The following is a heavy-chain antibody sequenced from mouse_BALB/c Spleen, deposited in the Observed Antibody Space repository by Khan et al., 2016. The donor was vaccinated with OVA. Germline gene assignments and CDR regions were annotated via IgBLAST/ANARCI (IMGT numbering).Heavy chain of an antibody. V-gene: IGHV2-9*02. Sequence: QVQLKESGPGLVAPSQSLSITCTVSGFSLTSYGVHWVRQPPGKGSEWLGVIWTGGSTNYNSALMSRLSISKDNSKSQVFLKMNSLQTDDTAMYYCARYYGNYGWYFDVWGAGTTVTVSS. CDR2: IWTGGST. J-gene: IGHJ1*01. D-gene: IGHD2-1*01. CDR3: ARYYGNYGWYFDV. CDR1: GFSLTSYG.